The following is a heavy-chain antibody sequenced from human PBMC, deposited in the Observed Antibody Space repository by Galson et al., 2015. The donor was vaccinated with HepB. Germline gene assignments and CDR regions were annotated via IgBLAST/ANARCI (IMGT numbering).Heavy chain of an antibody. J-gene: IGHJ6*02. D-gene: IGHD5-18*01. Sequence: SLRLSCAASGFTFSSYGMHWVRQAPGKGLEWVAVISYDGSNKYYADSVKGRFTISRDNSKNTLYLQMNSLRAEDTAVYYCAKALFPRGYVGALYGMDVWGQGTTVTVSS. V-gene: IGHV3-30*18. CDR2: ISYDGSNK. CDR1: GFTFSSYG. CDR3: AKALFPRGYVGALYGMDV.